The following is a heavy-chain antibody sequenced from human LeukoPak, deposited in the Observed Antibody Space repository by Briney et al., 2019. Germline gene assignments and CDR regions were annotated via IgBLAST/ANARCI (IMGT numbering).Heavy chain of an antibody. D-gene: IGHD3-22*01. V-gene: IGHV3-23*01. CDR1: GFTFSNYA. CDR3: AKSSGTSTYYFNY. J-gene: IGHJ4*02. CDR2: MSADGAGT. Sequence: PGGSLRLSCAASGFTFSNYAMSWVRQAPGKGLEWVSAMSADGAGTYIADSVKGRCTTSRDNFKSMLHLQMNSLRAEDTAMYYCAKSSGTSTYYFNYWGQGILVTVS.